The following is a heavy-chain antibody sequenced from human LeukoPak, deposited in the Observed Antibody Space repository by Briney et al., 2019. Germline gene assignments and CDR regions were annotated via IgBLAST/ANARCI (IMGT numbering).Heavy chain of an antibody. CDR1: GYTFSTYG. CDR2: ISAYNGHT. J-gene: IGHJ5*02. Sequence: ASVKVSCKASGYTFSTYGISWVRQAPGQGLEWMGWISAYNGHTKYAQRLQGRVTMTTDTSTSTAYMELRSLRSDDTAVYYCARRYCSSTSCYPNWFDPWGQGTLVTVSS. D-gene: IGHD2-2*01. V-gene: IGHV1-18*01. CDR3: ARRYCSSTSCYPNWFDP.